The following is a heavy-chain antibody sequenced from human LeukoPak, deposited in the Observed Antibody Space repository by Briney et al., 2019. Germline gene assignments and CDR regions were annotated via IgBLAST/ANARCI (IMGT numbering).Heavy chain of an antibody. CDR3: ARDESAAGPGFDY. CDR2: IKHDGSVK. D-gene: IGHD6-13*01. Sequence: GGSLRLSCVASGFTFSNTWMSWVRQAPGEGLEWVASIKHDGSVKYYVDSVKGRFTISRDNAKNSLYLQADSLRAEDTAVYYCARDESAAGPGFDYWGQGTLVTVSS. CDR1: GFTFSNTW. V-gene: IGHV3-7*01. J-gene: IGHJ4*02.